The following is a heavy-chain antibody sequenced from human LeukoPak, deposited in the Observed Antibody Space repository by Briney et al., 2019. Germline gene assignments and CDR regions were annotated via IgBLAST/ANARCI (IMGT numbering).Heavy chain of an antibody. CDR2: ISGSGGST. V-gene: IGHV3-23*01. D-gene: IGHD3-10*01. J-gene: IGHJ4*02. CDR3: AGSSGEWAPHAR. CDR1: GFTFSSYA. Sequence: GGSLRLSCAASGFTFSSYAMSWVRQAPGKGLEWVSAISGSGGSTYYADSVKGRFTISRDNSKSSLYLLMNSLRDEDTAVYYCAGSSGEWAPHARWGQGTLVTVSS.